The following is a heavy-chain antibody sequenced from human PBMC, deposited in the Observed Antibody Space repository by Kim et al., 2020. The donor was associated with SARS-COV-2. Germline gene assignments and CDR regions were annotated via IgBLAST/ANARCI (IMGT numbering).Heavy chain of an antibody. D-gene: IGHD3-16*02. CDR2: IWYDGSNK. CDR3: AKGEQYYDYVWGSYRYGPLGY. J-gene: IGHJ4*02. Sequence: GGSLRLSCAASGFTFSSYGMHWVRQAPGKGLEWVAVIWYDGSNKYYADSVKGRFTISRDNSKNTLYLQMNSLRAEDTAVYYCAKGEQYYDYVWGSYRYGPLGYWGQGTLVTVSS. CDR1: GFTFSSYG. V-gene: IGHV3-33*06.